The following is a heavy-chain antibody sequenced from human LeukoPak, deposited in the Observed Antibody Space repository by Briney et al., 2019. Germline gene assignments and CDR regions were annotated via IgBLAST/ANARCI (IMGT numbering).Heavy chain of an antibody. CDR1: GGSISSYY. D-gene: IGHD3-10*01. V-gene: IGHV4-59*01. J-gene: IGHJ4*02. CDR3: ARGAMVRGVTKFDY. Sequence: PSETLSLTCTVSGGSISSYYWSWIRQPPGKGLEWIGYIYYSGSTNYNPSLKSRVTISVDTSKNQLSLKLSSVTAADTAVYYCARGAMVRGVTKFDYWGQGTLVTVSS. CDR2: IYYSGST.